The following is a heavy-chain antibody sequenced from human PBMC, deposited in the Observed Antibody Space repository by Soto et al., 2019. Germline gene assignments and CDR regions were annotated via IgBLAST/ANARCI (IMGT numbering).Heavy chain of an antibody. V-gene: IGHV4-39*01. Sequence: SETLSLTCTVSGGSISSSSYYWGWIRQPPGKGLEWIGSIYYSGSTSYNPSLKSRVTISVDTSKNQFSLKLSSVTAADTAVYYCARTSITIFGVATPNFDYWGQGTLVTVSS. CDR2: IYYSGST. D-gene: IGHD3-3*01. CDR3: ARTSITIFGVATPNFDY. J-gene: IGHJ4*02. CDR1: GGSISSSSYY.